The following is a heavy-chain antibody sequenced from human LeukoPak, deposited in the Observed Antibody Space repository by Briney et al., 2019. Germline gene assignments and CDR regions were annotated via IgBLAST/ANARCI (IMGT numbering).Heavy chain of an antibody. Sequence: GGSLRLSCAASRFTFSSYAMSWVRQAPGKGLEWVSAISGSGGSTYYADSVKGRFTISRDNSKNTLYLQMNSLRAEDTAVYYCAKDLYAVDPYYGSGSYNYWGQGTLVTVSS. CDR2: ISGSGGST. CDR3: AKDLYAVDPYYGSGSYNY. D-gene: IGHD3-10*01. J-gene: IGHJ4*02. CDR1: RFTFSSYA. V-gene: IGHV3-23*01.